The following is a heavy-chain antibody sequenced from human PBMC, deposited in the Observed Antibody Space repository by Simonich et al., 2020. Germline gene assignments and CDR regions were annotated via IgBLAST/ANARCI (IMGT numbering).Heavy chain of an antibody. Sequence: QVTLKESGPVLVKPTETLTLTCTVSGFSLSNARMGVSWIHQPPGKALEWLAHIFSNDEKSYSTSLKSRLTIAKNTSKSQVVLTMTNMDPVDTATYYCARDYDILTGYYTFDYWGQGTLVTVSS. CDR2: IFSNDEK. CDR1: GFSLSNARMG. V-gene: IGHV2-26*02. D-gene: IGHD3-9*01. CDR3: ARDYDILTGYYTFDY. J-gene: IGHJ4*02.